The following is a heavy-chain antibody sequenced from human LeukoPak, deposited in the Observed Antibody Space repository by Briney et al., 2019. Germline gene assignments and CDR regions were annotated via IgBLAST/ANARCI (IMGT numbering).Heavy chain of an antibody. CDR1: GFTFSSCE. CDR3: AREESNYYDSSGPRDY. V-gene: IGHV3-48*03. CDR2: ISSSGSTI. J-gene: IGHJ4*02. Sequence: GGSLRLSCAASGFTFSSCEMNWVRQAPGKGLEWVSYISSSGSTIYYADSVKGRFTISRDNAKNSLYLQMNSLRAEDTAVYYCAREESNYYDSSGPRDYWGQGTLVTVSS. D-gene: IGHD3-22*01.